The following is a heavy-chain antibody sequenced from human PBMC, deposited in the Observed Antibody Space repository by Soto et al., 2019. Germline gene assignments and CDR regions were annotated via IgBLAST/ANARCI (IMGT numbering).Heavy chain of an antibody. Sequence: QVHLQESAPGLVKPSQTLSLTCSVSGASINSGPSFWSFIRQNPGKGLEWLGFSYYSGHTYYNPSRKTRITMSVYTSKRQSSLTLTSVTASDTAVYFSARAAIRGYYCGSWGQGTLVTVSP. CDR3: ARAAIRGYYCGS. V-gene: IGHV4-31*03. D-gene: IGHD2-21*01. CDR2: SYYSGHT. J-gene: IGHJ4*02. CDR1: GASINSGPSF.